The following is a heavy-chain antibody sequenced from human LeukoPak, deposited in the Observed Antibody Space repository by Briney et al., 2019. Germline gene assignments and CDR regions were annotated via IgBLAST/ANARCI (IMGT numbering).Heavy chain of an antibody. D-gene: IGHD6-19*01. V-gene: IGHV4-39*01. Sequence: PPETLSLTCTVSGGSISSSSYYWGWIRQPPGKGLEWIGSIYYSGSTYYNPSLKSRVTISVDTSKNQFSLKLSSVTAADTAVYYCASQPSGWYPFDYWGQGTLVTVSS. CDR2: IYYSGST. CDR1: GGSISSSSYY. CDR3: ASQPSGWYPFDY. J-gene: IGHJ4*02.